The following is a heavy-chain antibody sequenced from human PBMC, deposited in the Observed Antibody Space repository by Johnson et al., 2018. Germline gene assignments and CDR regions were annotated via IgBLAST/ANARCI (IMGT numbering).Heavy chain of an antibody. V-gene: IGHV3-15*01. CDR1: GFTFSNAW. CDR2: IKSKTDGGTT. J-gene: IGHJ6*02. Sequence: EVQLVESGGGLVKPGGSLRLSCAASGFTFSNAWMSWVRQAPGKGLEWVGCIKSKTDGGTTDYAAPVKGRFTISRDDSKNTLYLQMNSLKTEDTAVYYCTSTVTYYYYYGMDVWGQGTTVTVSS. CDR3: TSTVTYYYYYGMDV. D-gene: IGHD4-11*01.